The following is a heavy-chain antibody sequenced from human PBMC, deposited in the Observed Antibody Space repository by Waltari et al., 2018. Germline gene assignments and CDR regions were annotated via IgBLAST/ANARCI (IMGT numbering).Heavy chain of an antibody. CDR3: ARRVGIGDYFDY. J-gene: IGHJ4*02. Sequence: QLQLQDSGPGLVKPSETLSLTCPVSGDSITSRDNFEAWTRQSPGKGLERIGSIHYSGSPHDNPSLKRRVTISVDTFKNQFSLSLSSATAADTGVYYCARRVGIGDYFDYWGQGTLVTVSS. CDR2: IHYSGSP. CDR1: GDSITSRDNF. D-gene: IGHD2-21*01. V-gene: IGHV4-39*01.